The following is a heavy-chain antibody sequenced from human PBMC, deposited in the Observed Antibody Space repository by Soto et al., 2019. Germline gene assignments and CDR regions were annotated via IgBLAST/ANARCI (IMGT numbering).Heavy chain of an antibody. Sequence: ASVKVSCKASGYTFTSYGISWVRQAPGQGLEWMGWISAYNGNTNYAQKLQGRVTMTTDTSTSAAYMELRSLRSDDTAVYYCARDRRGSGYYYYYYGMDVWGQGTTVTVSS. CDR2: ISAYNGNT. D-gene: IGHD3-22*01. CDR1: GYTFTSYG. J-gene: IGHJ6*02. V-gene: IGHV1-18*01. CDR3: ARDRRGSGYYYYYYGMDV.